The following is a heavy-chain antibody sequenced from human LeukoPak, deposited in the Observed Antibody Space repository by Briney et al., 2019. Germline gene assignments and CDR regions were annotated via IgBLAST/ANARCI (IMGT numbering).Heavy chain of an antibody. Sequence: SETLSLTCTVTAGSVSSGGNYWSWIRQHPGKGLEWIGYLYYTGTTYYNPSLKSRITISVDTSKTQFSLRLSSVSAADTTIYYCARDLGVRGMDVWGQGTTVTVSS. J-gene: IGHJ6*02. V-gene: IGHV4-31*03. D-gene: IGHD2-21*01. CDR3: ARDLGVRGMDV. CDR1: AGSVSSGGNY. CDR2: LYYTGTT.